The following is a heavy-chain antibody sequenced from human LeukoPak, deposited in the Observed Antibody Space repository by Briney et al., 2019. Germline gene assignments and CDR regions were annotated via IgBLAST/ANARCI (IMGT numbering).Heavy chain of an antibody. CDR2: VNWNGGKT. CDR3: ARGSSRDSSTFVDFDY. J-gene: IGHJ4*02. D-gene: IGHD6-13*01. Sequence: GGSLRLSSAAAGFTFEDDAMNWVPQTPGKVLWGVSGVNWNGGKTAYAESVKSRFTISRDNAKNSLYLQMNSLRAEDTALYYCARGSSRDSSTFVDFDYWGQGTLVTVSS. CDR1: GFTFEDDA. V-gene: IGHV3-20*03.